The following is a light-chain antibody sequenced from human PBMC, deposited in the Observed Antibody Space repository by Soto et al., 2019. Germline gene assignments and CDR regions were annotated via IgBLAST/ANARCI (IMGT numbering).Light chain of an antibody. Sequence: DLQMTQSPSSLSASVGDRVTITCRASQTISFYLNWYQQKPGKAPKLLIYAASNLQSGVPSRFSASGSGTDFTLTLNRLQPEDFATYYCQQAYSTPWTFGQGTTVEIK. J-gene: IGKJ1*01. CDR3: QQAYSTPWT. CDR1: QTISFY. CDR2: AAS. V-gene: IGKV1-39*01.